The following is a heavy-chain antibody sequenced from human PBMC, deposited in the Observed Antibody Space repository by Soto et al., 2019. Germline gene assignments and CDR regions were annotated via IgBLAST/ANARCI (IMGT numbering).Heavy chain of an antibody. V-gene: IGHV1-46*03. CDR1: GYTFTSYY. Sequence: QVQLVPSGAEVKKPGASVKVSCKASGYTFTSYYIHWVRQAPGQGLEWMGKIDPIGGSTSYAQKFQGRLTLTRDTSTSTVYMDLSSLRSEDTAVYYWGRDPGGYGPDYWGQGTLVTVSS. CDR3: GRDPGGYGPDY. D-gene: IGHD5-12*01. CDR2: IDPIGGST. J-gene: IGHJ4*02.